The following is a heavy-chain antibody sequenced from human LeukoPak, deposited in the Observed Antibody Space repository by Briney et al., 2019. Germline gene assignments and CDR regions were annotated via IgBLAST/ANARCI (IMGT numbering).Heavy chain of an antibody. D-gene: IGHD6-6*01. CDR1: AFILSSYA. Sequence: GGSLRLSCAASAFILSSYAMSWVRQAPGKVLEWVSAVSGSGGSTYYADSVKGRFTISRDNSKNTLYLQMNSLRAEDTAVYYCAKAPRYISSSHWGQGTLVTVSS. CDR2: VSGSGGST. J-gene: IGHJ4*02. CDR3: AKAPRYISSSH. V-gene: IGHV3-23*01.